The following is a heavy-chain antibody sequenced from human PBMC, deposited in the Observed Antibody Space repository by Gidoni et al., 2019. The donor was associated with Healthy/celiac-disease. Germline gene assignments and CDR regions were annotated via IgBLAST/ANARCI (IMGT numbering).Heavy chain of an antibody. CDR3: ARDGTERDSSSSGGI. Sequence: QVQLVASGGGVVQPGRSLSISCAASGFTFSSYGMHWVRQAPGKGLEWVAVIWYDGSNKYYADSVKGRFTISRDNSKNTLYLQMNSLRAEDTAVYYCARDGTERDSSSSGGIWGQGTLVTVSS. CDR1: GFTFSSYG. D-gene: IGHD6-13*01. J-gene: IGHJ4*02. V-gene: IGHV3-33*01. CDR2: IWYDGSNK.